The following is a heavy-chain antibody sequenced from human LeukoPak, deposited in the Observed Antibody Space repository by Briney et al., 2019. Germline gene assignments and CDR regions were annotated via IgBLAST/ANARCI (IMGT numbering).Heavy chain of an antibody. CDR2: IKQDGSEK. Sequence: GGSLRLSCAASGFTFSSYWMSWVRQAPGKGLEWVANIKQDGSEKYYVDSVKGRFTISRDNAKNSLYLQMNSLRAEDTAVYYCARDGSGTTAAFDIWGQGTMVTVSS. V-gene: IGHV3-7*01. CDR3: ARDGSGTTAAFDI. CDR1: GFTFSSYW. D-gene: IGHD1-1*01. J-gene: IGHJ3*02.